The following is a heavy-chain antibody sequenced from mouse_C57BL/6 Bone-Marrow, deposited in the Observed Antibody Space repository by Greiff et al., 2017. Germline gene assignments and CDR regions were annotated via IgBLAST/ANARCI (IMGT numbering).Heavy chain of an antibody. J-gene: IGHJ4*01. CDR1: GYTFTSYW. V-gene: IGHV1-52*01. CDR2: IDPSDSET. CDR3: ARSRRAMDY. Sequence: QVQLQQPGAELVRPGSSVKLSCKASGYTFTSYWMHWVKQRPIQGLEWIGNIDPSDSETHYNQKFKDKATLTVDKSSSTAYMQLSSVTSEDSAVYYCARSRRAMDYWGQGTSVTVSS.